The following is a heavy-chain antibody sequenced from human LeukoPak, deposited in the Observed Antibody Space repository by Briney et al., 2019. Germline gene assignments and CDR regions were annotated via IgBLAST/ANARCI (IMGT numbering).Heavy chain of an antibody. CDR2: FDPEDGET. CDR3: ARAGPWCSGGSCYSVEGNFDY. V-gene: IGHV1-8*03. Sequence: ASVKVSCKASGYTFTSYGISWVRQAPGQGLEWMGGFDPEDGETIYAQKLQGRVTITRNTSISTAYMELSSLRSEDTAVYYCARAGPWCSGGSCYSVEGNFDYWGQGTLVTVSS. CDR1: GYTFTSYG. D-gene: IGHD2-15*01. J-gene: IGHJ4*02.